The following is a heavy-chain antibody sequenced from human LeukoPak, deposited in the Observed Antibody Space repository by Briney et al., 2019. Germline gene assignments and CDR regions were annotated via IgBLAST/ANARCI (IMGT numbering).Heavy chain of an antibody. CDR3: ARGIYQQYYFDY. CDR2: INPNSGGT. D-gene: IGHD2/OR15-2a*01. V-gene: IGHV1-2*02. CDR1: GGSFSSYA. Sequence: GSVKVSCKASGGSFSSYAISWVRQAPGQGLEWMGWINPNSGGTNYAQKFQGRVTMTRDTSISTAYMELSRLRSDDTAVYYCARGIYQQYYFDYWGQGTLVTVSS. J-gene: IGHJ4*02.